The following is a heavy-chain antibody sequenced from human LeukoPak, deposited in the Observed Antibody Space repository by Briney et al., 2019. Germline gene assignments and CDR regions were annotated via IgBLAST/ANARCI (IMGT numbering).Heavy chain of an antibody. J-gene: IGHJ4*02. CDR2: ISGYNGNT. Sequence: VASVKVSCKASGYNFNEYGITWVRQAPGQGLEWMGWISGYNGNTYHAPNLQDRITVTADTSTSTAYLEVKSLTSDDTAMYYCARDFKYSSSRAAGYWGQGTLVTVSS. V-gene: IGHV1-18*01. D-gene: IGHD6-6*01. CDR1: GYNFNEYG. CDR3: ARDFKYSSSRAAGY.